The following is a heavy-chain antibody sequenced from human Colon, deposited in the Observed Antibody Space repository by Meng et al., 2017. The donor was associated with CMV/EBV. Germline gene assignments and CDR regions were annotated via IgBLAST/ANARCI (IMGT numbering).Heavy chain of an antibody. D-gene: IGHD3-22*01. CDR1: TFSEVY. CDR2: ISASGSTI. V-gene: IGHV3-11*04. J-gene: IGHJ4*02. Sequence: TFSEVYMRWIRQAPGKGLEWVSYISASGSTIYYADSVKGRFTISRDNAKNSLYLQMNSLRAEDTAVYYCARDRRHYVDGSGYGSLDYWGQGTLVTVSS. CDR3: ARDRRHYVDGSGYGSLDY.